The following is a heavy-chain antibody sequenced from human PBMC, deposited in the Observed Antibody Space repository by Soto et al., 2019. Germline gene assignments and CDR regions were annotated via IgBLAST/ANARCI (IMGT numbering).Heavy chain of an antibody. CDR1: GYTFTSYA. CDR2: INAGNGNT. CDR3: ARSLSQLLRGEWFGP. J-gene: IGHJ5*02. D-gene: IGHD2-2*01. Sequence: ASVKVSCKASGYTFTSYAMHWVRQAPGQRLEWMGWINAGNGNTKYSQKFQGRVTITRDTSASTAYTELSSLRSEDTAVYYCARSLSQLLRGEWFGPWGQGTLVTVSS. V-gene: IGHV1-3*01.